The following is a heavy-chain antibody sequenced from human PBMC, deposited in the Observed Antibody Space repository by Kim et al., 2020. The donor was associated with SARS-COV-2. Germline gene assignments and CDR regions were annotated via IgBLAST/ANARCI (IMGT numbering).Heavy chain of an antibody. V-gene: IGHV1-69*02. Sequence: NYAQKFQGRVPITAAKSTGTAYMELSSLRSEDTAVYYCATMVRGVTPMDVWGQGTTVTVSS. D-gene: IGHD3-10*01. J-gene: IGHJ6*02. CDR3: ATMVRGVTPMDV.